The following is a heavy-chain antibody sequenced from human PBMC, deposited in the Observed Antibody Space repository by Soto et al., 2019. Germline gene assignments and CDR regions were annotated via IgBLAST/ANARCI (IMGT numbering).Heavy chain of an antibody. Sequence: SETLSLTCTVSGGSISSYYWSWIRQPPGKGLEWIGYIYYSGSTNYNPSLKSRVTISVDTSKNQFSLKLSSVTAADTAVYYCAREYCTSGVCYNSWFYPWGQGTLVTVSS. CDR3: AREYCTSGVCYNSWFYP. D-gene: IGHD2-8*01. CDR2: IYYSGST. V-gene: IGHV4-59*01. CDR1: GGSISSYY. J-gene: IGHJ5*02.